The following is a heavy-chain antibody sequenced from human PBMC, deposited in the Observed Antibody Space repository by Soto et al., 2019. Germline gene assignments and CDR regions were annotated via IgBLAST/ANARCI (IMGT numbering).Heavy chain of an antibody. CDR3: AKHAVQEWLRFGYFDL. Sequence: EVQLLESGGGLVQPGGSLRLSCAASGFTFSSYVMSWVRQAPGKGLEWVSAISGSGGSTYYADSVKGRFTISRDNSKNTLYLQMNSLRAEDTAVYYCAKHAVQEWLRFGYFDLWGRGTLVTVSS. CDR1: GFTFSSYV. CDR2: ISGSGGST. D-gene: IGHD5-12*01. V-gene: IGHV3-23*01. J-gene: IGHJ2*01.